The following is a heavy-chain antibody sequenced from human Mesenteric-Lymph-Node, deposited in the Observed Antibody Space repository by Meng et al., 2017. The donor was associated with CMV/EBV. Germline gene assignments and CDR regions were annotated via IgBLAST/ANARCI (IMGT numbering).Heavy chain of an antibody. Sequence: LSCAFDGGSFSGYYWGWSRQPPGKGLEWIGEINHSGSTNYNPSLNSRVTISVDTSNQQFSLQLSSVTAADTAVYYCARYYYGSGRADYWGQGTLVTVSS. CDR3: ARYYYGSGRADY. CDR1: GGSFSGYY. CDR2: INHSGST. J-gene: IGHJ4*02. V-gene: IGHV4-34*01. D-gene: IGHD3-10*01.